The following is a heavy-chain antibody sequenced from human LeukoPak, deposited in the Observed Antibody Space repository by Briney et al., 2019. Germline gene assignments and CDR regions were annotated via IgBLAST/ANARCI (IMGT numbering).Heavy chain of an antibody. D-gene: IGHD2-2*01. J-gene: IGHJ4*02. Sequence: SETLSLTCTVSGGSISSGGYYWSWIRQHPGKGLEWIGYIYYSGSTYYNPSLKSRVTISVDTSKNQFSRKLSSVTAADTAVYYCARLVVPAAAPRYYFDYWGQGTLVTVSS. V-gene: IGHV4-31*03. CDR3: ARLVVPAAAPRYYFDY. CDR1: GGSISSGGYY. CDR2: IYYSGST.